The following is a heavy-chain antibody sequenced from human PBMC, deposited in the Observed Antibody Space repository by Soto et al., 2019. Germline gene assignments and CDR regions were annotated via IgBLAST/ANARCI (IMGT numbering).Heavy chain of an antibody. D-gene: IGHD2-15*01. CDR3: ARDDCGSGTCYFVDY. CDR1: GFTFSSYA. Sequence: PGGSLRLSCAASGFTFSSYAMHWVRQAPGKGLEWVAVISYDGSNKYYADSVMGRFTISRDNSKTILYLQMNSLRGEDTAVYYCARDDCGSGTCYFVDYWGQGTLVTVSS. CDR2: ISYDGSNK. V-gene: IGHV3-30-3*01. J-gene: IGHJ4*02.